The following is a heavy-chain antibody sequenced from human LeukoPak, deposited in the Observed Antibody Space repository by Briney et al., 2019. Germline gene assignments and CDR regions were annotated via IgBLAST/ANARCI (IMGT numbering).Heavy chain of an antibody. CDR2: IYYNGYT. CDR1: GDSVSSVY. D-gene: IGHD1-14*01. Sequence: SETLSLTCNVSGDSVSSVYWSWIRQPPGEGLEWIGYIYYNGYTDYNPSLKSRVTISVDTSKNQLSLHMSSVTASDSAIYYCARHRRNLNEDRFREGEPNFDYWGQGTLVTVSS. J-gene: IGHJ4*02. CDR3: ARHRRNLNEDRFREGEPNFDY. V-gene: IGHV4-59*08.